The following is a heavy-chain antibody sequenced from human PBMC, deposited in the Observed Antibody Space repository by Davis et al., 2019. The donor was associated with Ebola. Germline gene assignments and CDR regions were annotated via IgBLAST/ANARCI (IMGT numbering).Heavy chain of an antibody. Sequence: ASVKVSCKASGYTFTSYYMHWVRQAPGQGLEWMGIINPSGGSTSYAQNFQDRVTMTEDTSTDTAYMELGSLRSEDTAVYYCAAGGIGGGFDVWGHGTMVTVSS. J-gene: IGHJ3*01. CDR3: AAGGIGGGFDV. V-gene: IGHV1-46*01. CDR1: GYTFTSYY. D-gene: IGHD1-14*01. CDR2: INPSGGST.